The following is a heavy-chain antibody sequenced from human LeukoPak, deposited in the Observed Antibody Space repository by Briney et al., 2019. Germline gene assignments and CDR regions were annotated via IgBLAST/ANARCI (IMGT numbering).Heavy chain of an antibody. CDR3: ARTSRIVVVPAASRFDP. CDR1: GGSFSGYY. Sequence: PSETLSLTCAVYGGSFSGYYWSWIRQPPGKGLEWIGEINHSGSTNYNPSLKSRVTISVDTSKDQFSLKLSSVTAADTAVYSCARTSRIVVVPAASRFDPWGQGTLVTVSS. V-gene: IGHV4-34*01. J-gene: IGHJ5*02. CDR2: INHSGST. D-gene: IGHD2-2*01.